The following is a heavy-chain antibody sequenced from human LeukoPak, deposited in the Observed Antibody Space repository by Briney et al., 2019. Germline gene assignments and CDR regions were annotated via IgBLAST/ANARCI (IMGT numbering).Heavy chain of an antibody. J-gene: IGHJ4*02. D-gene: IGHD2-2*02. CDR1: GYTFTSYD. CDR3: ARDRGYCSSTSCYTFDY. CDR2: MNPNSGNT. V-gene: IGHV1-8*03. Sequence: ASVKVSCKASGYTFTSYDINWVRQATGQGLEWMGWMNPNSGNTGFAQKFQGRVTITRNTSISTAYMELSSLRSEDTAVYYCARDRGYCSSTSCYTFDYWGQGTLVTVSS.